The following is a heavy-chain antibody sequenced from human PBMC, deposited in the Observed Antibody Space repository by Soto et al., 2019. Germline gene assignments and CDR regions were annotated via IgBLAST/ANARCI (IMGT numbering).Heavy chain of an antibody. CDR1: GGTFSSYT. Sequence: QVQLVQSGTEVKKPGSSVKVSCKASGGTFSSYTISWVRQAPGQGLEWMGRIIPILGIANYAQKFQGRVTLTADKSTSTAYMELSSLRSEDTAVYYCARDHWYSSGWYHMDVWGQGTTVTVSS. J-gene: IGHJ6*02. D-gene: IGHD6-19*01. V-gene: IGHV1-69*08. CDR2: IIPILGIA. CDR3: ARDHWYSSGWYHMDV.